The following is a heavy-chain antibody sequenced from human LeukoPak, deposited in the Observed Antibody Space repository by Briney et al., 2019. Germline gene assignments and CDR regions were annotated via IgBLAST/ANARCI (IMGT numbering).Heavy chain of an antibody. CDR1: GGSFSGYY. J-gene: IGHJ4*02. CDR2: INHSGTT. CDR3: ARGWITFGGVITN. V-gene: IGHV4-34*01. Sequence: SETLSLTCAVYGGSFSGYYWSWIPQPPGKGLEWIGEINHSGTTDYNPSLKSRVTISVDTSKNQFSLKLSSVTAADTAVYYCARGWITFGGVITNWGQGTLVTVSS. D-gene: IGHD3-16*02.